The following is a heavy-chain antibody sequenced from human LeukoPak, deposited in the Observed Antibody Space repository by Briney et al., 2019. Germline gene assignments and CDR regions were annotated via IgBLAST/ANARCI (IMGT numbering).Heavy chain of an antibody. CDR1: GFTFSNYA. J-gene: IGHJ4*02. Sequence: GGSLRLSCAASGFTFSNYAMNWVRQAPGKGLEWVSAISGSGGSTYYADSVKSRFTISRDNSKNTLYLQMNSLGAEDTAVYYCAKDLSASRDSGYYSLDYWGQGTLVTVSS. CDR2: ISGSGGST. V-gene: IGHV3-23*01. D-gene: IGHD3-22*01. CDR3: AKDLSASRDSGYYSLDY.